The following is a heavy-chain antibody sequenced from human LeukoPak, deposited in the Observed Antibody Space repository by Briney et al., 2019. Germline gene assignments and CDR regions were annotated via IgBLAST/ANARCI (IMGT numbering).Heavy chain of an antibody. CDR3: ASSLYYDGSGYYYPYFDY. V-gene: IGHV3-66*01. CDR1: GFTVSSNY. J-gene: IGHJ4*02. Sequence: PGGSLRLSCAASGFTVSSNYMSWVRQAPGKGLEWVSVIYSGGSTYYADSVKGRFTISRDNSKNTLYLQMNSLRAEDTAVYYCASSLYYDGSGYYYPYFDYWGQGTLVTVSS. CDR2: IYSGGST. D-gene: IGHD3-22*01.